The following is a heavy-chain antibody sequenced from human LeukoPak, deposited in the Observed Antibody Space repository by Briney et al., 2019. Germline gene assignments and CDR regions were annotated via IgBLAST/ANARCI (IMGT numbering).Heavy chain of an antibody. V-gene: IGHV3-7*03. Sequence: GGSLRLSCAASGFTFSSYRMSWVRQAPGKGLEWVANIKQDGSENYYVDSVKGRFTISRDNAKNSLYLQMNTLRVEDTAVYYCARDRGADCFDYWGQGTLVTVSS. CDR1: GFTFSSYR. J-gene: IGHJ4*02. CDR3: ARDRGADCFDY. CDR2: IKQDGSEN. D-gene: IGHD1-26*01.